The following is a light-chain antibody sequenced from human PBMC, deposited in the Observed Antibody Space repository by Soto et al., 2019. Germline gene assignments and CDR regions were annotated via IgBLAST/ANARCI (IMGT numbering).Light chain of an antibody. J-gene: IGKJ1*01. CDR1: QHRSSNY. CDR2: GAS. CDR3: HQCDSSPWT. V-gene: IGKV3-20*01. Sequence: EIVMTESPGTLSVSPGERSTLSCRASQHRSSNYLAWYQQKPGEAPTLLIYGASSRPTGIPASFSGSGSGTEFTLTISSLEPEDFAVFYCHQCDSSPWTFGQGTKVDIK.